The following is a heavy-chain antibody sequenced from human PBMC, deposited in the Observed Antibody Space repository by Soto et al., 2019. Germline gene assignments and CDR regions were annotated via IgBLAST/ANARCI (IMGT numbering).Heavy chain of an antibody. CDR3: ARAEDWNYDY. CDR1: CYTFTSYY. V-gene: IGHV1-46*03. Sequence: ASGRVSYEASCYTFTSYYMHWVRQAPGQGLEWMGIINPSGGSTSYAQKFQGRVTMTRDTSTSTVYMELSSLRSEDTAVYYCARAEDWNYDYWGQGTLVTVSS. CDR2: INPSGGST. D-gene: IGHD1-7*01. J-gene: IGHJ4*02.